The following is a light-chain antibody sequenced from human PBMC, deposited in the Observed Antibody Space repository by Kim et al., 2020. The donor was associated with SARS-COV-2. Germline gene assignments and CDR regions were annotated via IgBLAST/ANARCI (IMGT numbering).Light chain of an antibody. CDR3: QAWDSSWV. CDR1: KLGDKY. V-gene: IGLV3-1*01. CDR2: QDS. J-gene: IGLJ3*02. Sequence: SYVLTQPPSVSVSPGQTASITCSGDKLGDKYACWYQQKPGQSPVLVIYQDSKRPSGIPERFSGSNSGNTATLTISGTQAMDEADYYCQAWDSSWVFG.